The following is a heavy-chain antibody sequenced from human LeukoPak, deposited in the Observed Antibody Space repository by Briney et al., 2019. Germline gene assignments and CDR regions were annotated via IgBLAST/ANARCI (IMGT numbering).Heavy chain of an antibody. CDR2: IYYSGST. Sequence: SETLSLTCTVSGGSISSYYWSWVRQPPGKGLEWIGYIYYSGSTNYNPSLTSRVTISVDTSKNQFSLKLSSVTAADTAVYYCARESYGSGRDDAFDIWGQGTMVTVSS. CDR1: GGSISSYY. J-gene: IGHJ3*02. CDR3: ARESYGSGRDDAFDI. D-gene: IGHD3-10*01. V-gene: IGHV4-59*01.